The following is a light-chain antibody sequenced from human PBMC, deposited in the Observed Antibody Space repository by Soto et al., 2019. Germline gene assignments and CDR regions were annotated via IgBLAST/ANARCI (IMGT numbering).Light chain of an antibody. CDR2: GAS. Sequence: EIVLTQSPGTLSLSPGERATLSCRASQSFSSSYLAWYQQKPGQAPRLFIYGASDRSTGIPDRVSGSGSGTDFTLTISRLEPEDFAVYYCHRKDSSPVTFGQGTKVEI. CDR1: QSFSSSY. J-gene: IGKJ1*01. V-gene: IGKV3-20*01. CDR3: HRKDSSPVT.